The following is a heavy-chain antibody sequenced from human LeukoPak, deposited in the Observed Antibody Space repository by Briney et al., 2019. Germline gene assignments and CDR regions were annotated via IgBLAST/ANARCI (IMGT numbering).Heavy chain of an antibody. J-gene: IGHJ5*02. CDR1: GYTFTGYY. D-gene: IGHD5-18*01. Sequence: ASVKVSCKASGYTFTGYYIHWVRQAPGQGLEWMGWINPNSGGTNYAQKFQGRVTMTRDTSISTAYMELSRLRSDDTAVYYCARDIVMVTYWFDPWGQGTLVTASS. CDR2: INPNSGGT. CDR3: ARDIVMVTYWFDP. V-gene: IGHV1-2*02.